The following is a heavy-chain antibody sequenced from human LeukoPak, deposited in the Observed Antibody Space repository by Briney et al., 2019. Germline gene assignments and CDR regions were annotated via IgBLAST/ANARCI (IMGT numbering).Heavy chain of an antibody. V-gene: IGHV3-7*01. CDR1: GFTFSSYW. CDR2: IKQDGSEK. J-gene: IGHJ6*02. Sequence: GSLRLSCAASGFTFSSYWMSWVRQAPGKGLEWVANIKQDGSEKYYVDSVKGRFTISRDNAKNSLYLQMNSLRAEDTAVYYCARTGYSSSWAYYYYYYGMDVWGQGTTVTVSS. CDR3: ARTGYSSSWAYYYYYYGMDV. D-gene: IGHD6-13*01.